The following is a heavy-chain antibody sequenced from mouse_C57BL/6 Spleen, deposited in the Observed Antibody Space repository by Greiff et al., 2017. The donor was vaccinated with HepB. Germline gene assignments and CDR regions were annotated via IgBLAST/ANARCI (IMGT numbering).Heavy chain of an antibody. J-gene: IGHJ4*01. V-gene: IGHV1-52*01. CDR2: IDPSDSET. CDR3: ARLPYYGSSPLYAMDY. CDR1: GYTFTSYW. Sequence: QVQLQQPGAELVRPGSSVKLSCKASGYTFTSYWMHWVKQRPIQGLEWIGNIDPSDSETHYNQKFKDKATLTVDKSSSTAYMQLSSLTSEDSAVYYCARLPYYGSSPLYAMDYWGQGTSVTVSS. D-gene: IGHD1-1*01.